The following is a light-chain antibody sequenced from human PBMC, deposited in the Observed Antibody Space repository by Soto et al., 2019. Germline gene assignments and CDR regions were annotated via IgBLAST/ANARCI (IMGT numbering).Light chain of an antibody. V-gene: IGKV4-1*01. Sequence: DIVMTQSPDSVAVSLGERATINCKSSQSLLYRSNNKNYLAWYQQKPGQAPKLLIYWASTRESGVPDRFSGSGSGTDFTLTINSLQAEDVAVYYYQQYYPTPLHITFGQGTRLEIK. CDR3: QQYYPTPLHIT. CDR1: QSLLYRSNNKNY. CDR2: WAS. J-gene: IGKJ5*01.